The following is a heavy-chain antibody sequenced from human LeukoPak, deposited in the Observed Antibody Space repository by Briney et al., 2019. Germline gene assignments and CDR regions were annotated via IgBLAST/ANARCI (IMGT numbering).Heavy chain of an antibody. CDR2: MYYSGST. D-gene: IGHD2-2*01. CDR1: GGSIMSSSCY. Sequence: PSETLSLTCTVSGGSIMSSSCYWGWIRQPPGKGLEWIGSMYYSGSTYYKLSLKSRVTMSADTSKNQFSLKLSSVTAADTAVYYCARLVPPFSGWFDPWGQGTLVTVSS. V-gene: IGHV4-39*01. J-gene: IGHJ5*02. CDR3: ARLVPPFSGWFDP.